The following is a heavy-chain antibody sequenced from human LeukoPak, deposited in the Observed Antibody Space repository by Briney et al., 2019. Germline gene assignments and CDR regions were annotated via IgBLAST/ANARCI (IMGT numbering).Heavy chain of an antibody. V-gene: IGHV3-7*01. CDR1: GFTFSSYS. D-gene: IGHD6-13*01. Sequence: GSLRLSCAASGFTFSSYSMNWVRQAPGKGLEWVANIKQDGSEKYYVDSVKGRFTISRDNAKNSLYLQMNSLRAEDTAVYYCARARRRAAAGTPNWFDPWGQGTLVTVSS. CDR2: IKQDGSEK. CDR3: ARARRRAAAGTPNWFDP. J-gene: IGHJ5*02.